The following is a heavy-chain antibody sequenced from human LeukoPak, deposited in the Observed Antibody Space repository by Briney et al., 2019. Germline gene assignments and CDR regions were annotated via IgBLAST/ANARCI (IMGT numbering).Heavy chain of an antibody. J-gene: IGHJ4*02. V-gene: IGHV3-74*01. D-gene: IGHD3-22*01. CDR3: ASRIPYDSSSY. Sequence: PGEPLRLSCAASGFTFSSYWMHWVRQAPGKGLVWVSRISSDGSSTDYADSVKGRFTISRDNAKNTLYLQMNSLRAEDTAVYYCASRIPYDSSSYWGQGTLVTVSS. CDR1: GFTFSSYW. CDR2: ISSDGSST.